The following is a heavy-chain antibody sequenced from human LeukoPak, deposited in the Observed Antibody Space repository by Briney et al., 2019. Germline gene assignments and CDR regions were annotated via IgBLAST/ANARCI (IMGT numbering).Heavy chain of an antibody. D-gene: IGHD5-24*01. J-gene: IGHJ4*02. Sequence: PGGSLRLSCAASGFTFSSYWMTWVRQAPGKGLEWVANINQGGSEKKYVDSVKGRFTVSRDNAKNSLYMQMNSLRAEDTAVYYCVSNDNYAGYWGQGTLVTVSS. CDR2: INQGGSEK. CDR1: GFTFSSYW. CDR3: VSNDNYAGY. V-gene: IGHV3-7*05.